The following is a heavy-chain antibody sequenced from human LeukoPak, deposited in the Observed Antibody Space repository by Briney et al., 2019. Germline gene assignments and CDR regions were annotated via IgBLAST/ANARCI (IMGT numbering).Heavy chain of an antibody. V-gene: IGHV3-11*01. J-gene: IGHJ3*02. CDR1: GFTFSDYY. D-gene: IGHD3-22*01. Sequence: PGGSLRLSCAASGFTFSDYYMSWIRQAPGKGLEWVSYISSSGSTIYYADSVKGRFTISRDNAKNSLYLRMNSLRAEDTAVYYCARMARYYDSSGYPGVDIWGQGTMVTVSS. CDR3: ARMARYYDSSGYPGVDI. CDR2: ISSSGSTI.